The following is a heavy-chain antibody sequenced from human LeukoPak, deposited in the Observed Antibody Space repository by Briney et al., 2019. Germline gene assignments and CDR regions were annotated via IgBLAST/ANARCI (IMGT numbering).Heavy chain of an antibody. CDR1: GFPFSSYG. V-gene: IGHV3-33*01. J-gene: IGHJ4*02. Sequence: GGSLRLSCVASGFPFSSYGMHWVRQAPGKGLEWVAVIWSVGGAEYYADSVKGRFTISRDNSKNMLFLQMNSLRAEDTAVYYCARDRGAYFDYWGQGTLVTVSS. D-gene: IGHD3-10*01. CDR3: ARDRGAYFDY. CDR2: IWSVGGAE.